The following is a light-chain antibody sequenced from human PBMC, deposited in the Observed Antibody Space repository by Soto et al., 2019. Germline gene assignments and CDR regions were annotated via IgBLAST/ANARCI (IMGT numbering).Light chain of an antibody. J-gene: IGLJ1*01. CDR3: CSFAGTYIHYV. V-gene: IGLV2-11*01. CDR1: SSDVGAYNF. Sequence: QSVLTQPRSVSGSPGQSVTISCTGTSSDVGAYNFVSWYQQHPGKAPKLMIYDVNQQPPGVPGRFSGSKSGNTASLTISGLQAEDEADYYCCSFAGTYIHYVFGTGTKVTVL. CDR2: DVN.